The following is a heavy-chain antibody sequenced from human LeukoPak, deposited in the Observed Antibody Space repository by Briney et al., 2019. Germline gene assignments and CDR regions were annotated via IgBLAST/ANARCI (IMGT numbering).Heavy chain of an antibody. CDR3: AKATGTLTN. CDR2: ISNSDAKT. CDR1: GFTFSSYW. V-gene: IGHV3-23*01. Sequence: GGSLRLSCAASGFTFSSYWMSWVRQTPGKGLEWVSTISNSDAKTYYADSVKGRFTISRDNSKNMLYLQMNSLTAEDTAIFYCAKATGTLTNWGQGILVTVSS. D-gene: IGHD1-1*01. J-gene: IGHJ4*02.